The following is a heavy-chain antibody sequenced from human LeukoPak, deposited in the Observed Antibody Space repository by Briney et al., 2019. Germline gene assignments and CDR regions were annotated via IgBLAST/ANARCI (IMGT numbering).Heavy chain of an antibody. Sequence: GASVKVSCKASGYTFTGYYMHWVRQAPGQGLEWMGWINPNSGGTNYAQKFQGRVTMTRDTSISTAYMELSRLRSDDTAVYYCARDAITMVRGVAHNWFDPWGQGTQDTVSS. CDR3: ARDAITMVRGVAHNWFDP. J-gene: IGHJ5*02. CDR1: GYTFTGYY. D-gene: IGHD3-10*01. CDR2: INPNSGGT. V-gene: IGHV1-2*02.